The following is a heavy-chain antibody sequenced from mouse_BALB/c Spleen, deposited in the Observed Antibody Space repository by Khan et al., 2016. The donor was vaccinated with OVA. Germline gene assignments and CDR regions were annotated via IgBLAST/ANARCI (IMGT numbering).Heavy chain of an antibody. V-gene: IGHV2-9*02. CDR1: GFSLTSYG. Sequence: VQLQESGPGLVAPSQSLSITCTVSGFSLTSYGVHWVRQPLGKDLVWLRINWAGGSTNYNSPLMSRLSISKDNSKSQVFLKMNSLQTDDTAMYYCARDTTATPYWGQGTLVTVSA. D-gene: IGHD1-2*01. CDR2: NWAGGST. J-gene: IGHJ3*01. CDR3: ARDTTATPY.